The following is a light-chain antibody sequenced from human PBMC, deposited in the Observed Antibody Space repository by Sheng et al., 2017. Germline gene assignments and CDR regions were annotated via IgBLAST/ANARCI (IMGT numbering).Light chain of an antibody. J-gene: IGKJ1*01. CDR2: AAS. CDR1: QSVSSY. CDR3: QQYGSSPRT. Sequence: EIALTQSPATLSLSPGERATLSCRASQSVSSYLAWYQQKPGQAPRLLIYAASSRATGIPDRFSGSGSGTDFTLTISRLEPEDFAVYYCQQYGSSPRTFGQGTKVEIK. V-gene: IGKV3-20*01.